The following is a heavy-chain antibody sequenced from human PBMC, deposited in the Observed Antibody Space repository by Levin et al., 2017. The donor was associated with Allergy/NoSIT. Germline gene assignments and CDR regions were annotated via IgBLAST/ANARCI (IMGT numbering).Heavy chain of an antibody. CDR3: ASAFSYYDSTVYYLN. J-gene: IGHJ4*02. CDR1: GFTFSDYY. Sequence: AGGSLRLSCAASGFTFSDYYMSWIRQAPGKGLEWVSDISSSGSFTKYADSVKGRFTISRDNAKNSLYLQMNSLRAEDTAVYYCASAFSYYDSTVYYLNWGQGTLVTVSS. V-gene: IGHV3-11*03. D-gene: IGHD3-22*01. CDR2: ISSSGSFT.